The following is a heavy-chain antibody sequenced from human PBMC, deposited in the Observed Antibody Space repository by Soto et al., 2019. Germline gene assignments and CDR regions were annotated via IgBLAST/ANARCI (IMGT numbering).Heavy chain of an antibody. Sequence: QVQLVQSGAEVKKPGASVKVSCKASGYTFSDYSIHWVRQAPGHGLEWMGWINPKSGGTNYAQTFQGRVTMTRDTSISTAYMDLSRLRSDDTATYYCAKTYDGSGQPSHYFDPWGQGTPVTVSS. D-gene: IGHD3-22*01. CDR2: INPKSGGT. J-gene: IGHJ5*02. CDR3: AKTYDGSGQPSHYFDP. V-gene: IGHV1-2*02. CDR1: GYTFSDYS.